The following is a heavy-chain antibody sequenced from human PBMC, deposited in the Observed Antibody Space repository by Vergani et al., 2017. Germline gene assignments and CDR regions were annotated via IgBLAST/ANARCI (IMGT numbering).Heavy chain of an antibody. J-gene: IGHJ6*02. CDR2: IHHSGDT. CDR1: DSSIMTNPY. D-gene: IGHD3-10*01. Sequence: QVQLQESGPGLVKPSETLTLTCDVSDSSIMTNPYWGWFRQSPGKGLEWIGCIHHSGDTHYNSSLKSRVSISIVSRSKFSLSLTSVTAADTAIYYCARQCDSGGFCPSSYFYGVDVWGHGTTVTVSS. V-gene: IGHV4-38-2*01. CDR3: ARQCDSGGFCPSSYFYGVDV.